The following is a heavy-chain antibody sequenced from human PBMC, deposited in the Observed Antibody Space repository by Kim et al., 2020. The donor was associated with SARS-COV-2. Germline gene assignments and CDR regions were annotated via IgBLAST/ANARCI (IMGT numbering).Heavy chain of an antibody. Sequence: TYYHPSLKSRVTISVDTSRNQFSLKLASVTAADPAVYYCARRTEAGGYFDFWGQGSPVTVAS. V-gene: IGHV4-39*01. J-gene: IGHJ4*02. CDR2: T. D-gene: IGHD3-16*01. CDR3: ARRTEAGGYFDF.